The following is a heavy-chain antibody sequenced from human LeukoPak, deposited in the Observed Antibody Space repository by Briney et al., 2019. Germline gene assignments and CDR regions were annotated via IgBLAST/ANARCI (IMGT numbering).Heavy chain of an antibody. CDR1: GFTVSTNY. J-gene: IGHJ4*02. CDR2: LYSGGIT. V-gene: IGHV3-53*01. CDR3: ARYMTQPKYFDY. D-gene: IGHD1-1*01. Sequence: YPGVSLRLSCTASGFTVSTNYMSWVRQSPGKGLEWVSVLYSGGITYYADSVKGRFTISRDNSKNTLYLQMNSLRAEDTAVYYCARYMTQPKYFDYWGQGTLVTVSS.